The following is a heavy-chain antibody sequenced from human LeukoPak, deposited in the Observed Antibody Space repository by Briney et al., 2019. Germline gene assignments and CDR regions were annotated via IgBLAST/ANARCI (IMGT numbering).Heavy chain of an antibody. J-gene: IGHJ4*02. V-gene: IGHV3-23*01. CDR2: ILDSGSNT. CDR3: AKAVSHSYFDF. D-gene: IGHD6-19*01. Sequence: GGSLRLSCAASGFTFSTYAMSWVSQAPGRGPEWLALILDSGSNTFYADSVKGRFTISRDNSKNTLYLQMNSLRAEDTALCFCAKAVSHSYFDFWGQGTLVTVSS. CDR1: GFTFSTYA.